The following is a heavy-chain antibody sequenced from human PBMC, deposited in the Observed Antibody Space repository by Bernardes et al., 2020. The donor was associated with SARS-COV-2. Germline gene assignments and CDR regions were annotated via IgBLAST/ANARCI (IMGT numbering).Heavy chain of an antibody. Sequence: GGSLRLSCAASGFPFSTYSMNWVRQAPGKGLEWISYTTSGSDSISYADSVTGRFTISRDNAKNSLYLQMNSLRVEDTAIYYCARDRHWAFDYWGQGILVTVSS. CDR3: ARDRHWAFDY. CDR2: TTSGSDSI. CDR1: GFPFSTYS. J-gene: IGHJ4*02. D-gene: IGHD7-27*01. V-gene: IGHV3-48*04.